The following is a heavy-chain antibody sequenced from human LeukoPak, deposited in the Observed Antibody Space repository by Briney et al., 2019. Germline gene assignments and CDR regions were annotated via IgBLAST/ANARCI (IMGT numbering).Heavy chain of an antibody. CDR2: INHSGST. Sequence: PSETLSLTCAVYGGSFSGYYWSWIRQPPGKGLEWIGEINHSGSTNYNPSLKSRVTISVDTSKNQFSLKLSSVTAADTAVYYCARVVTMIVVDYDAFDIWGQGTMVTVSS. V-gene: IGHV4-34*01. D-gene: IGHD3-22*01. CDR3: ARVVTMIVVDYDAFDI. J-gene: IGHJ3*02. CDR1: GGSFSGYY.